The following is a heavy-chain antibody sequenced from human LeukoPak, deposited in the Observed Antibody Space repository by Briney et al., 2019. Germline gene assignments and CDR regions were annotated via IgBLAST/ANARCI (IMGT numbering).Heavy chain of an antibody. CDR2: IKEDRTAD. CDR1: GFSVRDFW. J-gene: IGHJ4*02. V-gene: IGHV3-7*01. CDR3: VRGGWELDY. D-gene: IGHD4-23*01. Sequence: GGSLRLSCAASGFSVRDFWMAWVRQAPGKGLELVAHIKEDRTADYYVDSVKGRFTISKDDGKNSLHLQMNSLRVEDTAVYYCVRGGWELDYWGQGTLVTVSS.